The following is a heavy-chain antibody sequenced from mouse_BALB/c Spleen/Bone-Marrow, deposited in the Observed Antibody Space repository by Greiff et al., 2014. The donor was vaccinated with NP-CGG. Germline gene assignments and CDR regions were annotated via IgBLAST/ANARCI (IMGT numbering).Heavy chain of an antibody. CDR2: IDTEDGNT. CDR3: ATRNTGWYFDV. CDR1: GFNIKDTY. D-gene: IGHD5-2*01. Sequence: EVKLQQSGAELVKPGDSVKLSCTASGFNIKDTYMHWVKQRPEQGLEWIGRIDTEDGNTKSDNKFQGKATITADTSSNTAFLQLSSLTSEDTAVYYCATRNTGWYFDVWGAGTTVTVSS. J-gene: IGHJ1*01. V-gene: IGHV14-3*02.